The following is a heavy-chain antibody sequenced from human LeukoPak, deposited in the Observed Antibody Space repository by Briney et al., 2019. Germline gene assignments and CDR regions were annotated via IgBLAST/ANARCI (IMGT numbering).Heavy chain of an antibody. J-gene: IGHJ2*01. CDR2: IVPQFGTP. CDR1: GGTFNSYA. CDR3: AREAIPFLANLSVNYRHLDL. Sequence: GASVKVSCKPTGGTFNSYAITWVRQAPGQGLEYMGLIVPQFGTPNYARNFQGRVSITADKSTNTVYMELTSLRSEDTAVYFCAREAIPFLANLSVNYRHLDLWGRGSLVTVSS. V-gene: IGHV1-69*06. D-gene: IGHD3-3*02.